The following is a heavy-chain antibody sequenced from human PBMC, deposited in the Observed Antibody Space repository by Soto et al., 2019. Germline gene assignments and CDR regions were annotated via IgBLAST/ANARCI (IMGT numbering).Heavy chain of an antibody. D-gene: IGHD5-12*01. J-gene: IGHJ4*02. CDR2: IGARGSDT. Sequence: GGSRRLSCAASGFTFNIYTMSWVRQAPGKGLEWVSGIGARGSDTYFPDSVKGRFTISRDNSMDMVYLQMNSLRAEDTAVYFCAKGGTYHIGDFDSWGQGT. V-gene: IGHV3-23*01. CDR3: AKGGTYHIGDFDS. CDR1: GFTFNIYT.